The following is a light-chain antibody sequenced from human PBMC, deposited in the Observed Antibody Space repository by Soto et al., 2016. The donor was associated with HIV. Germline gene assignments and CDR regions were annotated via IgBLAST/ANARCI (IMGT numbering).Light chain of an antibody. V-gene: IGKV2-28*01. J-gene: IGKJ2*01. Sequence: DIVMTQSPLSLPVTPGEPASISCRSSQSLLYHNGYNYVDWYLQKPGQSPQLLIYLGSNRASGVPDRFSGSILGTDFTLKISRVEAEDVGVYYCMQALQTPYTFGQGTKLXIK. CDR2: LGS. CDR1: QSLLYHNGYNY. CDR3: MQALQTPYT.